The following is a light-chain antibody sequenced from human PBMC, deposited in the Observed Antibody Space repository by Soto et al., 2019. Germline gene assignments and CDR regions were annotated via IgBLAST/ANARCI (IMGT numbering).Light chain of an antibody. CDR2: EVS. J-gene: IGLJ2*01. Sequence: QSVLTQPASVSGSPGQSITISCTGTSSDVGAYNYVSWYQHHPGKAPKLIIYEVSIRPSGVSNRFSGSKSVNTASLTISGLQAEDEADYYCTSYTNSNTPVVFGGGTKLTVL. CDR1: SSDVGAYNY. V-gene: IGLV2-14*01. CDR3: TSYTNSNTPVV.